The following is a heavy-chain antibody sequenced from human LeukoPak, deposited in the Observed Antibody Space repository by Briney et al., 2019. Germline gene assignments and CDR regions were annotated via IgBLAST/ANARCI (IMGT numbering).Heavy chain of an antibody. Sequence: GESLRLSCAASGFTFSSYSMNWVRQAPGKGLEWVSSISSSSSYIYYADSVKGRFTISRDNAKNSLYLQMNSLRAEDTAVYYCASGATTVFDYWGQGTLVTVSP. J-gene: IGHJ4*02. CDR2: ISSSSSYI. CDR3: ASGATTVFDY. CDR1: GFTFSSYS. V-gene: IGHV3-21*01. D-gene: IGHD1-26*01.